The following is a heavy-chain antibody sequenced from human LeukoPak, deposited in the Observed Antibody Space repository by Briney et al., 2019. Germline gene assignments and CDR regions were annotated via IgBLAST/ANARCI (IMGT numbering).Heavy chain of an antibody. CDR1: GFTLSSHS. V-gene: IGHV3-21*01. CDR3: ARAAEIYGGRFDS. CDR2: ISSSSSYI. J-gene: IGHJ4*02. Sequence: GGSLRLSCAASGFTLSSHSMNWVRQAPGKGLEWVSSISSSSSYIYYADSVKGRVTISRDNAKNSLYLQMNSLRAEDTAVYYCARAAEIYGGRFDSWGQGTLVTVSS. D-gene: IGHD3-16*01.